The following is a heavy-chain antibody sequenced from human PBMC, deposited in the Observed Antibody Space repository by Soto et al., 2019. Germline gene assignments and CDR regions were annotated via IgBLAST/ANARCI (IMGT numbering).Heavy chain of an antibody. CDR3: ARCNYYDSSGYNNFFDQ. V-gene: IGHV2-5*01. D-gene: IGHD3-22*01. CDR2: IYWNDDK. J-gene: IGHJ4*02. Sequence: YGPTLMNPTQTLTLTCTFSRFSLSTSGVGVGWIRQPPGKALEGLAVIYWNDDKRYSPSLKSRLTITKDTSKSQVVLTMTNMDPVDTATYYCARCNYYDSSGYNNFFDQWGQATAAPVSS. CDR1: RFSLSTSGVG.